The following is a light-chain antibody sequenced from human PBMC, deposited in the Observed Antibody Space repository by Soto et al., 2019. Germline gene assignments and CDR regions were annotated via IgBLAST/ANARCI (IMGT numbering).Light chain of an antibody. CDR3: QQYGISPVT. Sequence: EIVLTQSPGTLSLSPGERATLSCRASQTVSTNYLAWYQQKPGQAPSLLIYGASNRATGIPDRFSGSGSGTDFTLTISRLEPEDFAVYYCQQYGISPVTFGQGTKVEIK. CDR1: QTVSTNY. CDR2: GAS. V-gene: IGKV3-20*01. J-gene: IGKJ1*01.